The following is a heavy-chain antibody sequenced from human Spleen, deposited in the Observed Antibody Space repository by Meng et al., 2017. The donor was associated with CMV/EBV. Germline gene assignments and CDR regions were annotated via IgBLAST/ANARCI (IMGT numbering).Heavy chain of an antibody. CDR1: GFTFSSYG. CDR2: IWYDGSNK. CDR3: AKDTRSCSSTSCYPNNWFDP. V-gene: IGHV3-33*06. D-gene: IGHD2-2*01. Sequence: GGSLRLSCAASGFTFSSYGMHWVRQAPGKGLEWVAVIWYDGSNKYYADSVKGRFTISRDNSKNTLYLQMNSLRAEDTAVYYCAKDTRSCSSTSCYPNNWFDPWGQGTLVTVFS. J-gene: IGHJ5*02.